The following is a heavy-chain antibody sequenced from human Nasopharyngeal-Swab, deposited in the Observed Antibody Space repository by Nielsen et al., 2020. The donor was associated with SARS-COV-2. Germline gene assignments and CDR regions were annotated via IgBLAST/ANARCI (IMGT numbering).Heavy chain of an antibody. CDR3: AREPTYSSGWYGDAFDI. Sequence: GESLKISCAASGFTFSTYSMSWVRQAPGKGLEWVSSISSSNSYIYYADSVKGRFTISRDNTKNSLYLQMDSLRAEDTAVYYCAREPTYSSGWYGDAFDIWGQGPMVTVSS. J-gene: IGHJ3*02. CDR2: ISSSNSYI. D-gene: IGHD6-19*01. V-gene: IGHV3-21*01. CDR1: GFTFSTYS.